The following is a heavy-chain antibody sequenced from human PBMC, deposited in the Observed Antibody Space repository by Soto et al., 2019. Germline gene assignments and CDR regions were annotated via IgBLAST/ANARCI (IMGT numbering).Heavy chain of an antibody. Sequence: GASVTVSCTASVFTFTSSAVQWVRQARGQRLEWIGWIVVGSGNTNYAQKFQERVTITRDMSTSTAYMELSSLRSEDTAVYYCAALRINGDLFDYWGQGTLVTVSS. CDR2: IVVGSGNT. CDR1: VFTFTSSA. CDR3: AALRINGDLFDY. J-gene: IGHJ4*02. D-gene: IGHD4-17*01. V-gene: IGHV1-58*01.